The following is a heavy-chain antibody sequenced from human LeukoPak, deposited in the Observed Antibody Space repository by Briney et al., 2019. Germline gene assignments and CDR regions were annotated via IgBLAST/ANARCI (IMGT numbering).Heavy chain of an antibody. J-gene: IGHJ3*02. CDR1: GGSISSYY. Sequence: SETLSLTCTVSGGSISSYYWSWIRQPAGKGLEWIGRIYTSGSTNYNPSLKSRVTMSVDTSKNQFSLKLNSVTAADTAVYYCARWADKSSSSSRVAFDIWGQGTMVTVSS. D-gene: IGHD2-2*01. CDR2: IYTSGST. V-gene: IGHV4-4*07. CDR3: ARWADKSSSSSRVAFDI.